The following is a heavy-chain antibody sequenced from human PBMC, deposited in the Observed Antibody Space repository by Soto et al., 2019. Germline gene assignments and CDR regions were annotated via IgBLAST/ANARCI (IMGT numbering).Heavy chain of an antibody. V-gene: IGHV3-21*01. J-gene: IGHJ5*02. CDR3: ARDHGRITIFGVVIPQFDP. CDR1: GFTFSSYS. Sequence: GGSLRLSCAASGFTFSSYSMNWVRQAPGKGLEWVSSISSSSSYIYYADSVKGRFTISRDNAKNSLYLRMNSLRAEDTAVYYCARDHGRITIFGVVIPQFDPWGQGTLVTVSS. CDR2: ISSSSSYI. D-gene: IGHD3-3*01.